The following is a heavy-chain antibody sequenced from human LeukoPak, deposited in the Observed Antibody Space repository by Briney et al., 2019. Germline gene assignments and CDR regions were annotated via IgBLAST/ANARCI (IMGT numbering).Heavy chain of an antibody. Sequence: PETPSLTCTVAGGSISSYYWSWIRRPAGKGLEWNGRMYTTGSPNSTPSLTSRVTTSVDTSQHQSSLTLLSVTSADTAVYYWATEFGTTVALRWFAPWGEGTLVSVSP. CDR1: GGSISSYY. J-gene: IGHJ5*02. CDR3: ATEFGTTVALRWFAP. CDR2: MYTTGSP. D-gene: IGHD4-11*01. V-gene: IGHV4-4*07.